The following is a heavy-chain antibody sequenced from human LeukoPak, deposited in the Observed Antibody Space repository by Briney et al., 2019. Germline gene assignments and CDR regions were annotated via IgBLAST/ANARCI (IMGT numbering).Heavy chain of an antibody. CDR3: AKTGYSSGWYRIWDY. Sequence: GGSLRLSCAASGFTVSSNYMSWVRQAPGKGLEWVSAISGSGGSACYADSVKGRFTISRDNSRNSLSLQMNSLRAEDTALYYCAKTGYSSGWYRIWDYWGQGTLVTVSS. J-gene: IGHJ4*02. CDR1: GFTVSSNY. CDR2: ISGSGGSA. V-gene: IGHV3-23*01. D-gene: IGHD6-19*01.